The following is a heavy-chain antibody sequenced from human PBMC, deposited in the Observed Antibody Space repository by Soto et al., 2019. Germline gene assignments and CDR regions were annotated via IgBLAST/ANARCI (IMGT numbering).Heavy chain of an antibody. J-gene: IGHJ4*02. D-gene: IGHD5-18*01. CDR3: ARDIRGFSRAFDS. CDR1: GNSVSSESYY. CDR2: THSSGRT. V-gene: IGHV4-61*01. Sequence: KTSETLSLTCTVSGNSVSSESYYWAWIRQSPGKGLERIGYTHSSGRTNYNPSLKSRVTISVDTPMNQFSLKLTSVTAADTAVYYCARDIRGFSRAFDSWGQGSLVTVSS.